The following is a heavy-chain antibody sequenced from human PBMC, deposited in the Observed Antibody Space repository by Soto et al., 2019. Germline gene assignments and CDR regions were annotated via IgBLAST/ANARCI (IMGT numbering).Heavy chain of an antibody. D-gene: IGHD3-22*01. CDR1: GYTFTSYA. CDR3: ERGSGYYDRDDY. J-gene: IGHJ4*02. CDR2: INAGNGNT. V-gene: IGHV1-3*05. Sequence: QVQLVQSGAEEKKPGASVKVSCKASGYTFTSYAMHWVRQAPGQRLEWMGWINAGNGNTKYSQKFQGRVTITRDTAASTADMDMSSLRFEDTAVYDFERGSGYYDRDDYWGQVTLCTVSS.